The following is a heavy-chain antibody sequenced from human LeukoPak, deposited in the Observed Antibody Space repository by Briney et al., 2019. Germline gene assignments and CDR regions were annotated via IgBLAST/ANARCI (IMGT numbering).Heavy chain of an antibody. CDR1: GGSFSGYY. D-gene: IGHD6-19*01. CDR3: ARGPGVYSSGFPPFDY. V-gene: IGHV4-34*01. Sequence: SETLSLTCAVYGGSFSGYYWSWIRQPPGKGLEWIGEINHSGSTNYNPSLKSRVTISVDTSKNQFSLKLSSVTAADTAVYYCARGPGVYSSGFPPFDYWGQGTTVTVSS. J-gene: IGHJ4*03. CDR2: INHSGST.